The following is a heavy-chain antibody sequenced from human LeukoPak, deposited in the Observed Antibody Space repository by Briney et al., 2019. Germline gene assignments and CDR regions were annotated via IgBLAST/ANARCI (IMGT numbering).Heavy chain of an antibody. J-gene: IGHJ5*02. D-gene: IGHD3-3*01. CDR2: IYPGDSDT. V-gene: IGHV5-51*01. Sequence: PGESLQISCKGSGYNFTSYWIGWVRQLPGKGLEWMGIIYPGDSDTRYSPSFQGQVTISADKSISTAYLQWSSLKASDTAMYYCARHVSDYDFWSGYYRGNWFDPWGQGTLVTVSS. CDR3: ARHVSDYDFWSGYYRGNWFDP. CDR1: GYNFTSYW.